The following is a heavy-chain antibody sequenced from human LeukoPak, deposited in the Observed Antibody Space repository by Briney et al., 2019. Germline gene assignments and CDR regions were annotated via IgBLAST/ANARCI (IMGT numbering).Heavy chain of an antibody. CDR2: ISYDGSNK. Sequence: GGSLRLSCAASGFTFSSYAMHWVRQAPGKGLEWVAVISYDGSNKYYADSVKGRFTISRDNSKNTLYLQMNSLRAEDTAVYYCARDGEFYDSSGYYNWFDPWGQGTLVTVSS. J-gene: IGHJ5*02. V-gene: IGHV3-30-3*01. D-gene: IGHD3-22*01. CDR1: GFTFSSYA. CDR3: ARDGEFYDSSGYYNWFDP.